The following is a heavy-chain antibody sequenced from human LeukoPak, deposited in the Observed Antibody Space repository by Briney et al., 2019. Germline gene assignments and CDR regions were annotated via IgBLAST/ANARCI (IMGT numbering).Heavy chain of an antibody. J-gene: IGHJ4*02. CDR2: ISGSGGST. D-gene: IGHD3-3*01. CDR1: GFTFSSYA. Sequence: PGGSLRLSCAASGFTFSSYAMSWVRQAPGKGLEWVSVISGSGGSTYYADSVKGRFTISRDNSKNTLYLQMNSLRAEDTAVYYCAKDGHYDFWSGYYTNFDHWGQGTLVTVSS. CDR3: AKDGHYDFWSGYYTNFDH. V-gene: IGHV3-23*01.